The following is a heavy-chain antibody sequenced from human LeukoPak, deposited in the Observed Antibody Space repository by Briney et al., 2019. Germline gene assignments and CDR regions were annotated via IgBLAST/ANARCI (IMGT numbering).Heavy chain of an antibody. D-gene: IGHD3-9*01. J-gene: IGHJ5*02. CDR3: AKDWHILTGRNCFDP. V-gene: IGHV1-2*02. CDR2: INPNSGGT. Sequence: ASVKVSCKASGYTFTGYYMHWVRQAPRQGLEWMGWINPNSGGTNYAQKFQGRVTMSTDTSTSTAYMELRSLRFDDTAIYYCAKDWHILTGRNCFDPWGQGTLVTVSS. CDR1: GYTFTGYY.